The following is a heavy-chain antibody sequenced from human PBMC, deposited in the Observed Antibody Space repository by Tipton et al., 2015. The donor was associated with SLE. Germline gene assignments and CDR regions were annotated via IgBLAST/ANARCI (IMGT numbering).Heavy chain of an antibody. CDR3: ARQRLRLLSPLDA. CDR2: IDHSGST. J-gene: IGHJ6*02. Sequence: TLSLTCAVSGGSIRSSNWWSWVRQPPGKGLEWIGEIDHSGSTNSNPSLKSRVSMSVDKSKNQFSLELTSVTAADTAVYYCARQRLRLLSPLDAWGQGTTVTVS. CDR1: GGSIRSSNW. D-gene: IGHD3-10*01. V-gene: IGHV4-4*02.